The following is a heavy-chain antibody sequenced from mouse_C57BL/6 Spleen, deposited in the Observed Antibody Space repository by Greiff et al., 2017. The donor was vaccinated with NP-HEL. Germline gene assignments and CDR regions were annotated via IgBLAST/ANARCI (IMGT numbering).Heavy chain of an antibody. Sequence: EVHLMESGEGLVKPGGSLKLSCAASGFTFSSYAMSWVRQTPEKRLEWVAYISSGGDYIYYADTVKGRFTISRDNARNTLYLQMSSLKSEDTAMYYCTRELAPYAMDYWGQGTSVTVSS. CDR2: ISSGGDYI. CDR3: TRELAPYAMDY. CDR1: GFTFSSYA. J-gene: IGHJ4*01. D-gene: IGHD4-1*01. V-gene: IGHV5-9-1*02.